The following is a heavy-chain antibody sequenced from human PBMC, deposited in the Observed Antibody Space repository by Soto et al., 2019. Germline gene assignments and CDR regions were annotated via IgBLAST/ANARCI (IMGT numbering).Heavy chain of an antibody. J-gene: IGHJ6*02. CDR1: GYSFSDYF. D-gene: IGHD7-27*01. V-gene: IGHV1-2*02. Sequence: GASVKVSCKPSGYSFSDYFIQWVRQAPGQGLEWVAWINPKTAATNYAKKFQGRVSLTWDPSSTTAYMGLTRLRTDEPAVYYCARTKWGLNYYNGMDVWGQGTTVTVSS. CDR3: ARTKWGLNYYNGMDV. CDR2: INPKTAAT.